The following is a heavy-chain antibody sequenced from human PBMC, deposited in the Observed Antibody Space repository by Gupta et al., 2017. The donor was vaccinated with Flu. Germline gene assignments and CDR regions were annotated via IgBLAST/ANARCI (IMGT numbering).Heavy chain of an antibody. D-gene: IGHD1-1*01. Sequence: YGSWIRQGRGKGREWIGNILHSGITFYNPALETRIVITRTTKNHFSLRMTSVTAADTAVYYCARGSPEIQLWAGPGMDVWGQGTTVTVSS. J-gene: IGHJ6*02. CDR1: Y. CDR3: ARGSPEIQLWAGPGMDV. V-gene: IGHV4-30-4*05. CDR2: ILHSGIT.